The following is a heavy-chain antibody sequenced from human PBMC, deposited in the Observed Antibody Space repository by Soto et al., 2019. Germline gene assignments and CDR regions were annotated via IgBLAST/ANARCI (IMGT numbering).Heavy chain of an antibody. J-gene: IGHJ4*02. CDR1: GYAFINYD. D-gene: IGHD5-12*01. CDR3: PTEDGYIGY. Sequence: GASVKGSCKASGYAFINYDIRWVRQAPGQGLEWMGSICANNGKTRYAKSVQGRVTLTTDTSTSTAYMELRSLISDDKAVYYCPTEDGYIGYWGQGTLVTVSS. CDR2: ICANNGKT. V-gene: IGHV1-18*04.